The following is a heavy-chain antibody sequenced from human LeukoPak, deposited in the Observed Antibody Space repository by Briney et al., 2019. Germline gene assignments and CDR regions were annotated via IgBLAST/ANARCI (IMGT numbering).Heavy chain of an antibody. Sequence: ASVKVSCKASGYTFTSYDINRVRQATGQGLEWMGWMNPNSGNTGYAQKFQGRVTITRNTSISTAYMELSSLRSENTAVYYCARDSNPGYAFDIWGQGTMVTVSS. V-gene: IGHV1-8*03. CDR2: MNPNSGNT. CDR1: GYTFTSYD. D-gene: IGHD2-21*01. J-gene: IGHJ3*02. CDR3: ARDSNPGYAFDI.